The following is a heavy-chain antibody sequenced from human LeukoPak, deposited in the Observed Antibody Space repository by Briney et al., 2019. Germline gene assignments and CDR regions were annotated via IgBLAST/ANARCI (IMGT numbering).Heavy chain of an antibody. V-gene: IGHV4-61*08. Sequence: PSETLSLTCTVSGYSLTGGYYWSWIRQPPGKGLEWIGYIYYSGSTNYNPSLKSRVTISVDTSKNQFSLKLSSVTAADTAVYYCARGSGWPHYWGQGTLVTVSS. CDR2: IYYSGST. J-gene: IGHJ4*02. D-gene: IGHD6-19*01. CDR3: ARGSGWPHY. CDR1: GYSLTGGYY.